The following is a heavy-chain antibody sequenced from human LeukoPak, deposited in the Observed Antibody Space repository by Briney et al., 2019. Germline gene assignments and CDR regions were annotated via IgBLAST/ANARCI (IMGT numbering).Heavy chain of an antibody. CDR2: ISPSGDNT. CDR1: GFTFASFG. J-gene: IGHJ1*01. D-gene: IGHD6-25*01. V-gene: IGHV3-23*01. Sequence: PGGSLRLSCAASGFTFASFGMSWVRQTPGEGLEWVSTISPSGDNTYYADSVKGRFTISRDNAKNTLFLQMNSLRAEDTAVYYCAAGRAGYWGQGTLVTVSS. CDR3: AAGRAGY.